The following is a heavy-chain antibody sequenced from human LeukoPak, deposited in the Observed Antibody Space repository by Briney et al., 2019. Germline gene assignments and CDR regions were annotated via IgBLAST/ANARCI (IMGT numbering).Heavy chain of an antibody. Sequence: GESLKISCKGSGYSFTSYWIGWVRQMPGKGLEWMGIIYPGDSDTRYSPSFKGQVTISADKSNNTAYLQWSSLKASDTAMYYCASLKEDWFDPWGQGTLVTVSS. CDR3: ASLKEDWFDP. CDR2: IYPGDSDT. V-gene: IGHV5-51*01. CDR1: GYSFTSYW. J-gene: IGHJ5*02.